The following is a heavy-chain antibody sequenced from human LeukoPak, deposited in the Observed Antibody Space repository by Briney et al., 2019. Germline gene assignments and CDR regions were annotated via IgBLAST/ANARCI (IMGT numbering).Heavy chain of an antibody. J-gene: IGHJ4*02. V-gene: IGHV1-69*04. CDR3: ARSGYEGGIDY. CDR2: IIPILGIA. CDR1: GGTFSSYA. Sequence: GASVKVSCKASGGTFSSYAISWVRQAPGQGLEWMGRIIPILGIANYAQKFQGRVTITADKSTSTAYMELSSLRSEDTAVYYCARSGYEGGIDYWGQGALVTVSS. D-gene: IGHD5-12*01.